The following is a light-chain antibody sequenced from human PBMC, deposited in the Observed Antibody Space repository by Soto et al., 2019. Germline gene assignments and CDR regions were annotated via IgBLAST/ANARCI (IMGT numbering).Light chain of an antibody. Sequence: DIQMTQSPSTLSASVGDRVTITCRASQSIATLLAWYQKKPGEAPNLLIQKASNLESGVPSRFSGSGSGTEFTLTISSLQHDDFATYYCQQYNTFFPSFGQGTKVEMK. J-gene: IGKJ2*03. CDR2: KAS. CDR1: QSIATL. CDR3: QQYNTFFPS. V-gene: IGKV1-5*03.